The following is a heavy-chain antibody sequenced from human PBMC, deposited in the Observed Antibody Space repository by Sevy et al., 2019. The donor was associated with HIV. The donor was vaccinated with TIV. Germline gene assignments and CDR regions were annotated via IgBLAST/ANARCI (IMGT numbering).Heavy chain of an antibody. CDR1: GFTFSSYA. Sequence: GSLRLSCAVSGFTFSSYAMNWVRQGPGKGLEWVSGISGSGGSTYYAESVKGRFTISRDNSKNTLYLQMNSLRAEDKAVYYCAKDLAYDNTYLDSWGQGTLVTVSS. V-gene: IGHV3-23*01. D-gene: IGHD3-22*01. CDR2: ISGSGGST. CDR3: AKDLAYDNTYLDS. J-gene: IGHJ4*02.